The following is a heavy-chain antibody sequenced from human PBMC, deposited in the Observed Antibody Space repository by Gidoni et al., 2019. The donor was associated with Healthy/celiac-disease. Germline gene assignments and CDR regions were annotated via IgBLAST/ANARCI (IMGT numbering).Heavy chain of an antibody. CDR2: IYYSGST. CDR1: GGSISSYY. V-gene: IGHV4-59*01. Sequence: QVQLQESGPGLVKPSETLSLTCPVSGGSISSYYWSWIRQPPGKGLEWIGYIYYSGSTNYNPSLKSRVTISVDTSKNQFSLKLSSVTAADTAVYYCAVGPPSEGSSWYFDYWGQGTLVTVSS. CDR3: AVGPPSEGSSWYFDY. D-gene: IGHD6-13*01. J-gene: IGHJ4*02.